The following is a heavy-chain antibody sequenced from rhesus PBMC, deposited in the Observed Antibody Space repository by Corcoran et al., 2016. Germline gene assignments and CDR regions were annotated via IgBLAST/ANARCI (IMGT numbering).Heavy chain of an antibody. CDR1: GASISSYW. CDR3: ARVDYGTKYHYYGFDS. CDR2: IAGNIGNK. D-gene: IGHD4-29*01. V-gene: IGHV4-80*01. J-gene: IGHJ6*01. Sequence: QVQLQESGPGLVRASETLSLTCAVSGASISSYWWSWIRQTPGKGLEWIGGIAGNIGNKYFNDSLKSRVSSSRDASRNQLSLRLSSVTAADTAIYYCARVDYGTKYHYYGFDSWGQGVVVTVSS.